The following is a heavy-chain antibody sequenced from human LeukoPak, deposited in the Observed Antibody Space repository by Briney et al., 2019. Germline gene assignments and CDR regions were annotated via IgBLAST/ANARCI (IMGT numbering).Heavy chain of an antibody. V-gene: IGHV3-74*01. CDR3: ARDLLGWELHYFDY. Sequence: PGGSLRLSCAASGFTFSSYWMHWVRQAPGKGLVWVSRINSDGSRTNYADSVKGRFSISRDNAKNSLYLQMNSLRAEDTAVYYCARDLLGWELHYFDYWGQGTLVTVSS. D-gene: IGHD1-26*01. CDR1: GFTFSSYW. J-gene: IGHJ4*02. CDR2: INSDGSRT.